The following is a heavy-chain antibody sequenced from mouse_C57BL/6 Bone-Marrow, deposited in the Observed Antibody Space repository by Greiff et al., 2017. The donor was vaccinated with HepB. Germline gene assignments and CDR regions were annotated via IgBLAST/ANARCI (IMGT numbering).Heavy chain of an antibody. Sequence: QVQLQQSGPGLVQPSPRLSITCTVSGFSLTSYGVHWVRQSPGKGLEWLGVIWSGGSTDYNAAFISRLSISKDNSKTQVFCKLNSLQADDTSIYYCARKGYGSPDYWGQGTTLTVSS. CDR1: GFSLTSYG. J-gene: IGHJ2*01. D-gene: IGHD1-1*01. CDR2: IWSGGST. V-gene: IGHV2-2*01. CDR3: ARKGYGSPDY.